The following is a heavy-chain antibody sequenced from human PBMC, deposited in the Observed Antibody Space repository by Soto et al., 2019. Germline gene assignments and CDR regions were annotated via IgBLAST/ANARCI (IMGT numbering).Heavy chain of an antibody. D-gene: IGHD5-12*01. CDR1: GFTFSRHA. CDR2: VSLSGDYT. V-gene: IGHV3-23*01. CDR3: AKDGDSGYARPHYFDL. J-gene: IGHJ4*02. Sequence: ELQLLESGGGLVQPGGSLRLSCAASGFTFSRHAMSWVRQAPGKGLEWVSTVSLSGDYTYYANSVKGRFTVSRDNSMNTLYLQRSDLRGVDTAVYYCAKDGDSGYARPHYFDLWGQGTLVTVSS.